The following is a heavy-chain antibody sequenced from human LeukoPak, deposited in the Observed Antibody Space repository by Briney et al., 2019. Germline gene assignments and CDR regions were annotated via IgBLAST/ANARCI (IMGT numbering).Heavy chain of an antibody. Sequence: GGSLRLSCAASGFTFNNYAMNWVRQAPGKGLEWVAVISYDGSNKYYADSVKGRFTISRDNSKNTVYVQMNSLSAEDTAVYYCAKAGRGGAITMVRGVKGDYYYMDVWGKGTTVTISS. CDR2: ISYDGSNK. CDR1: GFTFNNYA. CDR3: AKAGRGGAITMVRGVKGDYYYMDV. D-gene: IGHD3-10*01. V-gene: IGHV3-30*04. J-gene: IGHJ6*03.